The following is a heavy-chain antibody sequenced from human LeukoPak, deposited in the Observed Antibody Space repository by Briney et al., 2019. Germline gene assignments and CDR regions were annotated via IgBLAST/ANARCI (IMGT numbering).Heavy chain of an antibody. J-gene: IGHJ6*03. CDR1: GFTFSSYW. Sequence: GGSLRLSCAASGFTFSSYWMSWVRQAPGKGLEWVANIKQDGSEKYYVDSVKGRFTISRDNAKNSLYLQMNSLRAEDTAVYYCAKGQSPPYYYYMDVWGKGTTVTISS. CDR2: IKQDGSEK. CDR3: AKGQSPPYYYYMDV. V-gene: IGHV3-7*01.